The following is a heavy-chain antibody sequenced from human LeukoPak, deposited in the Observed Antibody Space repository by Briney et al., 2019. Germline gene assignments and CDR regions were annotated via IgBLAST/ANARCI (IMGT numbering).Heavy chain of an antibody. Sequence: SQTLSLTCAVSGGSISSGGYYWSWIRQPPGKGLEWIGYIYYSGSTYYNPSLKSRGTISVDTSRNQFSLKLSSVTAADTAVYYCARDSLYSGSFDYWGQGTLVTVSS. J-gene: IGHJ4*02. CDR2: IYYSGST. V-gene: IGHV4-30-4*01. CDR1: GGSISSGGYY. D-gene: IGHD1-26*01. CDR3: ARDSLYSGSFDY.